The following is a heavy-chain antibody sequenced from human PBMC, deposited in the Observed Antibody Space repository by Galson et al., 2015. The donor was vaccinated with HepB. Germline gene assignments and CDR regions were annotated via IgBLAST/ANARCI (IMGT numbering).Heavy chain of an antibody. Sequence: SLRLSCAASGFSFSSYSMNWVRQAPGKGLEWVSYISSSSTTIYYADSVKGRFTISRDNAKNSLYLQMNSLRAEDTAVYYCARDKIAVRFDYWGQGILVTVSS. V-gene: IGHV3-48*04. CDR2: ISSSSTTI. J-gene: IGHJ4*02. CDR1: GFSFSSYS. D-gene: IGHD6-19*01. CDR3: ARDKIAVRFDY.